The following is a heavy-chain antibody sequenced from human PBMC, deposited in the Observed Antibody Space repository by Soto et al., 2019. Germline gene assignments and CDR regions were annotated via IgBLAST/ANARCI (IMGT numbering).Heavy chain of an antibody. D-gene: IGHD3-22*01. Sequence: GGSLRLSCTASGFTFSCFEMNWVRQAPGKGLEWVSYISGGGSTKYYADSVRGRFTISRDNAKNSLYLQMNSLRAEDTAVYYCVPTTDYYDSTGFDYWGRGSLVTVS. CDR2: ISGGGSTK. CDR1: GFTFSCFE. CDR3: VPTTDYYDSTGFDY. J-gene: IGHJ4*02. V-gene: IGHV3-48*03.